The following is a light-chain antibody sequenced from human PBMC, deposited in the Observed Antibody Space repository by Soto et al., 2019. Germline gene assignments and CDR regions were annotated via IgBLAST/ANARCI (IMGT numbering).Light chain of an antibody. V-gene: IGKV1-12*01. CDR2: AAS. J-gene: IGKJ4*01. CDR3: QQAKTFPLT. Sequence: DIQMTQSPSSVSASVGDRVIITCRASQDITNWLAWYQHKPGKAPNLLIYAASTLQSGVPSSFSGKTSGIEYTLTLSRLHPKDFATYFCQQAKTFPLTFGGGTNVEIK. CDR1: QDITNW.